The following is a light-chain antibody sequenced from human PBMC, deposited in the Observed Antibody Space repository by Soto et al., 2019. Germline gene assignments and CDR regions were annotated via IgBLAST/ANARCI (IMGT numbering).Light chain of an antibody. J-gene: IGLJ3*02. CDR1: SCNIGAGYD. Sequence: QSVLTQPPSVSGAPGQRVTISCTGSSCNIGAGYDVHWYQQLPGTAPKLLIYGNSNRPSGVPDRFSGSKSGTSASLAIAGLEAEDEADYYCQSDDSSLSGSVFGGGTKLTVL. CDR3: QSDDSSLSGSV. V-gene: IGLV1-40*01. CDR2: GNS.